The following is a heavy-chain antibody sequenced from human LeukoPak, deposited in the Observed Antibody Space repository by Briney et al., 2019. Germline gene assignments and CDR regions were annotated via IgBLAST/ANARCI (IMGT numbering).Heavy chain of an antibody. Sequence: GGSLRLSCAASGFTSSSYAMSWVRQAPGKGLEWVSAISGSGGSTYYADSVKGRFTISRDNSKNTLYLQMNSLRAEDTAVYYCAKDEPGGVVMNRYFDYWGQGTLVTVSS. D-gene: IGHD3-3*01. CDR2: ISGSGGST. CDR1: GFTSSSYA. J-gene: IGHJ4*02. CDR3: AKDEPGGVVMNRYFDY. V-gene: IGHV3-23*01.